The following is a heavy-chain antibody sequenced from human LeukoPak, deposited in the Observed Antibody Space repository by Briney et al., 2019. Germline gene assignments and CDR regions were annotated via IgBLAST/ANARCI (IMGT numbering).Heavy chain of an antibody. D-gene: IGHD4-11*01. CDR3: ASYSNYVSASSYYYYMDV. V-gene: IGHV4-61*02. CDR1: GGSISSGSYY. J-gene: IGHJ6*03. Sequence: SETLSLTCTVSGGSISSGSYYWSWIRQPAGKGLEWIGRIYTSGSTNYNPSLKNRVTISVDTSKNQFSLKLSSVTAADTAVYYCASYSNYVSASSYYYYMDVWGKGTTVTVSS. CDR2: IYTSGST.